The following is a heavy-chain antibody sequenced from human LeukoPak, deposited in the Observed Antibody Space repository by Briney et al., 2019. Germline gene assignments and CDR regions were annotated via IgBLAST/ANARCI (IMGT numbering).Heavy chain of an antibody. Sequence: PGGSLRLSCAASGFTFSNYAMSWVRQAPGKGLEWVSTISSGGSYISYADSVKGRFSISGDNSKKTLFLQMNSLSAENTAYYYCAKDGPIVIQPPAIRAPPNWFDSCGQGTLVTVSS. V-gene: IGHV3-23*01. D-gene: IGHD2-2*01. CDR1: GFTFSNYA. CDR3: AKDGPIVIQPPAIRAPPNWFDS. CDR2: ISSGGSYI. J-gene: IGHJ5*01.